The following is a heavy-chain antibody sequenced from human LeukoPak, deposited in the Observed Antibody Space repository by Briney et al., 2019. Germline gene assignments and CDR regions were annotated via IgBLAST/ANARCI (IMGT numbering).Heavy chain of an antibody. CDR2: IYYSGST. Sequence: SETLSLTCAVSGGSISSGGYSWSWIRQPPGKGLEWIGSIYYSGSTYYNPSLKSRVTISVDTSKNQFSLKLGTVTAADTAVYYCARVPLTYYYDSSGSPSGYWGQGTLVTVSS. D-gene: IGHD3-22*01. J-gene: IGHJ4*02. V-gene: IGHV4-39*01. CDR1: GGSISSGGYS. CDR3: ARVPLTYYYDSSGSPSGY.